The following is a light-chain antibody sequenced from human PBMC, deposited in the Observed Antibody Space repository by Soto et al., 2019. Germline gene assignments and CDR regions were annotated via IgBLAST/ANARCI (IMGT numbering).Light chain of an antibody. CDR3: KSYDTSLSGSKV. CDR2: DNT. Sequence: QSVLTQPPSVSGAPGQRVTISCSGSSSNIGAGYLVHWYQQVPGTDPKLLIYDNTNRPSGVPDRFSGSKSGTSASLAITGLQAEDEADYFCKSYDTSLSGSKVFGGGTKVTVL. CDR1: SSNIGAGYL. V-gene: IGLV1-40*01. J-gene: IGLJ6*01.